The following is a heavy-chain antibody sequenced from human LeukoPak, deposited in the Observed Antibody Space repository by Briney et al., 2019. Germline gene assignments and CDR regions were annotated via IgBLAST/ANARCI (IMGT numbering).Heavy chain of an antibody. Sequence: SETLSLTCTVSGGSISSSSCYWAWIRQPPGKGLEWIGSIHYSGSPYDNPSLKSRVTISVDTSKNHLSLNLTSVTAADTAVYYCARHDYYDSRGYGSAFDIWGQGTMVTVSS. J-gene: IGHJ3*02. CDR1: GGSISSSSCY. D-gene: IGHD3-22*01. CDR2: IHYSGSP. CDR3: ARHDYYDSRGYGSAFDI. V-gene: IGHV4-39*01.